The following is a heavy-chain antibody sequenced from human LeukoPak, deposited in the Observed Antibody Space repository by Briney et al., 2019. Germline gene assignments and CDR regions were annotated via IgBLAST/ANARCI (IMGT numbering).Heavy chain of an antibody. CDR1: GYSISSGYY. J-gene: IGHJ4*02. V-gene: IGHV4-38-2*02. CDR2: IYHSGST. CDR3: ATRNYYYESSGYYGLFDY. Sequence: SETLSLTCTVSGYSISSGYYWGWIRQPPGKGLEWIGSIYHSGSTYYNPSLKRRVTISVDTSKKQFSLKLSSVTAADTAVYYCATRNYYYESSGYYGLFDYWGQGTLVTVSS. D-gene: IGHD3-22*01.